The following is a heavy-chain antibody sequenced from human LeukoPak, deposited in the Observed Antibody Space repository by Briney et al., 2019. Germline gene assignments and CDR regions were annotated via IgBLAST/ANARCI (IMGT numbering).Heavy chain of an antibody. J-gene: IGHJ4*02. CDR3: VTSTGQQFIPYDY. D-gene: IGHD6-13*01. Sequence: GGSLRLSCAASGFNVSSDYMTWIRQAPGKGLEWVSLIYGADAAYYAESVRGRFIISRDNLKNTLFLQMNSLRVEDTALYYCVTSTGQQFIPYDYWGQGTHVTVSS. CDR1: GFNVSSDY. V-gene: IGHV3-66*02. CDR2: IYGADAA.